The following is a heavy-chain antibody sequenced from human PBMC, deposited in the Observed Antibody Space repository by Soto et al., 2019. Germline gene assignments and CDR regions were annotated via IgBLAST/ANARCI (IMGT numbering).Heavy chain of an antibody. Sequence: GGSLRLSCAASGFTFGDYYMSWIRQAPGKGLEWVSLISISGDLRYYADSVKGRFTISRDNANKSLFLQMSGLRAEDTAVYYCARPQPSGYIYGFSSWGQGTLVTVSS. CDR1: GFTFGDYY. CDR3: ARPQPSGYIYGFSS. V-gene: IGHV3-11*01. J-gene: IGHJ5*02. CDR2: ISISGDLR. D-gene: IGHD5-18*01.